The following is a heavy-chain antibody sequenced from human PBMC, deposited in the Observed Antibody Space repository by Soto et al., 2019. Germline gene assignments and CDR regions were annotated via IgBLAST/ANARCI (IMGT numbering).Heavy chain of an antibody. Sequence: QVQLQESGPGLVKPSETLSLTCTVSGGSVSSGSYYWCWIRQPPGKGLEWIGYIYYSGSTNYNPSRKSRVTITLDTPKNQLSLNLSSVSAADTSVYYCARDRLAAAGTYNWFYPWGQGTLVTVSS. CDR3: ARDRLAAAGTYNWFYP. D-gene: IGHD6-13*01. CDR2: IYYSGST. V-gene: IGHV4-61*01. CDR1: GGSVSSGSYY. J-gene: IGHJ5*02.